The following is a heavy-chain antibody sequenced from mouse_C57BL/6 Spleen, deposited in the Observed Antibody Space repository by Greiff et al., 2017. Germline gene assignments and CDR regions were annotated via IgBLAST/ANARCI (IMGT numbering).Heavy chain of an antibody. V-gene: IGHV1-82*01. CDR3: ARSRDYYFDY. J-gene: IGHJ2*01. CDR2: IYPGDGDT. Sequence: QVQLKQSGPELVKPGASVKISCKASGYAFSSSWMNWVKQRPGKGLEWIGRIYPGDGDTNYNGKFKGKATLTADKSSSTAYMQLSSLTSEDSAVYFCARSRDYYFDYWGQGTTLTVSS. CDR1: GYAFSSSW. D-gene: IGHD1-1*01.